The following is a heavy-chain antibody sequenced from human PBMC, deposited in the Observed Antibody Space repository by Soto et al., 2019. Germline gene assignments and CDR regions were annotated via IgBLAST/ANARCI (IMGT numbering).Heavy chain of an antibody. J-gene: IGHJ5*02. V-gene: IGHV1-46*03. CDR2: INPSGGST. D-gene: IGHD3-22*01. Sequence: GASVKVSCKASGYTFTSYAMHWVRQAPGQRLEWMGWINPSGGSTSYAQKFQGRVTMTRDTSTSTVYMELSSLRSEDTAVYYCARSRYYYDSSGSWSDPWGQGTLVTVSS. CDR3: ARSRYYYDSSGSWSDP. CDR1: GYTFTSYA.